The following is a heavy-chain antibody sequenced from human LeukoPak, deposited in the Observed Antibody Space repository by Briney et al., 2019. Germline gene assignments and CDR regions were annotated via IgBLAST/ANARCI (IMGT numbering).Heavy chain of an antibody. CDR3: AREDSGGYYNYYYFYMDV. CDR2: IYPSGST. J-gene: IGHJ6*03. Sequence: KPSETLSLTCSISGGSFSSYFWSWVRQPAGKGLEWIGRIYPSGSTNYNPSLKSRVTLSVDTSKTQFSLRLSSVTAADTAVYYCAREDSGGYYNYYYFYMDVWGKGTTVTISS. V-gene: IGHV4-4*07. CDR1: GGSFSSYF. D-gene: IGHD3-10*01.